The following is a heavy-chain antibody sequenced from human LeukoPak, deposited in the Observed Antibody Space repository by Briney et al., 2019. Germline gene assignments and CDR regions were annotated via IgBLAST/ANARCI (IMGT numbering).Heavy chain of an antibody. D-gene: IGHD3-22*01. CDR1: GYTFTSYG. V-gene: IGHV1-18*01. Sequence: GASVKVSCKASGYTFTSYGISWVRQAPGQGLEWMGWISAYNGNTNYAQKLQGRVTMTTDTSTSTAYMELRSLRSDDTAVYYCARAYYDSSGYYPFDYWGQGTLVTVSS. CDR2: ISAYNGNT. CDR3: ARAYYDSSGYYPFDY. J-gene: IGHJ4*02.